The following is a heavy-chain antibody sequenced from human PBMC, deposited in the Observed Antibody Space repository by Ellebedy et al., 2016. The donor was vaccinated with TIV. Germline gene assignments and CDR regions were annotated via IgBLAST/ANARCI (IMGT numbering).Heavy chain of an antibody. CDR2: ISYDGGND. D-gene: IGHD3-10*01. CDR3: AKDVVNYGSMYYYYAMDV. V-gene: IGHV3-30*18. J-gene: IGHJ6*02. CDR1: GFTFSGYG. Sequence: GESLKISCAASGFTFSGYGMHWVRQAPGKGLEWVAVISYDGGNDYHADFVKGRFTVSRDNSKNTLFLKMNSLGAEDTAVYYCAKDVVNYGSMYYYYAMDVWGQGTTVTVSS.